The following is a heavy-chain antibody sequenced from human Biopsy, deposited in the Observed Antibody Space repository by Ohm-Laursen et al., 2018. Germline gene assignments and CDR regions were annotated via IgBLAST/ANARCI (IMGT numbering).Heavy chain of an antibody. V-gene: IGHV4-31*03. D-gene: IGHD3-16*01. CDR3: TRAGGGKIYGL. CDR2: IHYSGNT. J-gene: IGHJ4*02. Sequence: QTLTLTCTFSGFSLNGSPMCVSWIRQHPGTGLEWIGYIHYSGNTLYNPSLKSRLTISVDTSRNQFSLKLTSVTAADTALYYCTRAGGGKIYGLWGQGTLVTVSS. CDR1: GFSLNGSPMC.